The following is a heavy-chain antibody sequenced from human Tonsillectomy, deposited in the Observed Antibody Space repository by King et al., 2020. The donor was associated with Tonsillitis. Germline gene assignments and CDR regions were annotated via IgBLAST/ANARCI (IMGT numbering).Heavy chain of an antibody. CDR3: ARGGVLRYFDWLPMDY. D-gene: IGHD3-9*01. V-gene: IGHV1-2*02. Sequence: QLVQSGAEVKKPGASVKVSCKASGYTFTGYYMHLVRQAPGQGLEWIGWINPNSGGTNYAQKFQGRVTMTRDTSISTAYMELSRLRSDDTAVYYCARGGVLRYFDWLPMDYWGQGTLVTVSS. J-gene: IGHJ4*02. CDR2: INPNSGGT. CDR1: GYTFTGYY.